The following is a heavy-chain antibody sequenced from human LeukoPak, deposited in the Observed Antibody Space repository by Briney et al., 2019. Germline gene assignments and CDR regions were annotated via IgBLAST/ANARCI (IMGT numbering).Heavy chain of an antibody. D-gene: IGHD4-17*01. CDR1: GFTFDDYG. CDR2: ISSSSSTI. J-gene: IGHJ1*01. CDR3: ASDPPGYGDYDEVGYFQH. V-gene: IGHV3-48*01. Sequence: GGSLRLSCAASGFTFDDYGMTWVRQAPGKGLEWVSYISSSSSTIYYADSVKGRFTISRDNAKNSLYLQMNSLRAEDTAVYYCASDPPGYGDYDEVGYFQHWGQGTLVTVSS.